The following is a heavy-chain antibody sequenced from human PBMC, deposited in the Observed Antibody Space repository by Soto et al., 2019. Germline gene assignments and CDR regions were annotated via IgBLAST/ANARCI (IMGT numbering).Heavy chain of an antibody. CDR2: INMDGSST. Sequence: EVQLVESGGGLVQPGGSLRLSCAASGFTFSGDWMHWVRQAAGKGLVWVSRINMDGSSTNYADSVKGRFTISRDNAKNTLYQQMNSLRVDDTAVYYCARGPRGLYHHDYWGQGALVTVSS. D-gene: IGHD2-2*01. CDR1: GFTFSGDW. J-gene: IGHJ4*02. V-gene: IGHV3-74*01. CDR3: ARGPRGLYHHDY.